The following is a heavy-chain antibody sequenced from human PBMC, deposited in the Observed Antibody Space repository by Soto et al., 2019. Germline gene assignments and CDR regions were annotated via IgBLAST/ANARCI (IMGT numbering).Heavy chain of an antibody. CDR2: IDHEGSGI. Sequence: PGGSLRLSCLASGFSLRDYWIHWVRQVPGKGLVWVSRIDHEGSGISYADSVRGRFTVSRDNAKNTAFLQMNSLRAEDTAVYYCAKSEVTSGSYLSSPDYWGQGNLVTVSS. J-gene: IGHJ4*02. CDR3: AKSEVTSGSYLSSPDY. V-gene: IGHV3-74*01. CDR1: GFSLRDYW. D-gene: IGHD1-26*01.